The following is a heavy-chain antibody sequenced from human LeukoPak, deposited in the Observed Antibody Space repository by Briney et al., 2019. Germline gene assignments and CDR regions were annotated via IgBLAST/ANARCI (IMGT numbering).Heavy chain of an antibody. J-gene: IGHJ5*02. D-gene: IGHD3-10*01. Sequence: SETLSLTCTVSGGSMNTYYWIWLRQPPGEGREGIGYIYYTGSTNYNPSLKSRVTISVETSKKHFSLKLKSVTAADTAVYYCARGGYYGSGNDFRFDPWGQGTLVTVSS. CDR3: ARGGYYGSGNDFRFDP. V-gene: IGHV4-59*01. CDR2: IYYTGST. CDR1: GGSMNTYY.